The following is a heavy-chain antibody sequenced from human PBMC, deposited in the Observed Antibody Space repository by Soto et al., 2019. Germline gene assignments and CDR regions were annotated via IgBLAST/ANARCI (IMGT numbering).Heavy chain of an antibody. CDR1: GFTFSSYG. J-gene: IGHJ4*02. CDR2: IWYDGSNK. Sequence: PGGSLRLSCAASGFTFSSYGMHWVRQAPGKGLEWVVLIWYDGSNKYYTDSVKGRFTISRDNSKNTLYLQMNSLRTEDTAVYYCARGSSGSSFDYWGQGTLVTVSS. V-gene: IGHV3-33*01. D-gene: IGHD2-15*01. CDR3: ARGSSGSSFDY.